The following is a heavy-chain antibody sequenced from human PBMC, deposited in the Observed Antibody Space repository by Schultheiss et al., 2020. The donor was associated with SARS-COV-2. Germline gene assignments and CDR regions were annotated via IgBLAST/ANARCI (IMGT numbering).Heavy chain of an antibody. CDR1: GGPFSNYA. CDR3: TRGAPGY. CDR2: INHRGST. J-gene: IGHJ1*01. Sequence: SQTLSLTCAVYGGPFSNYAWTWIRQSPGKGLEWIGDINHRGSTNYNPSLRSRVTISVDTSKNQFSLKLNSVTVADTAVYYCTRGAPGYWGQGTLVTVSS. V-gene: IGHV4-34*01.